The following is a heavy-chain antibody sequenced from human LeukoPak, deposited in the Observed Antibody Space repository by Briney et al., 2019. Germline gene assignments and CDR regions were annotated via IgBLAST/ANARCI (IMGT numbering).Heavy chain of an antibody. CDR2: INTVGTYI. CDR1: GFTFSSYS. CDR3: ARLRRNSDRSGFYYYYDY. Sequence: MAGGSLRLSCAASGFTFSSYSLNWVRQAPGKGLEWVSSINTVGTYIYYADSVRGRFTISRDNAENSLWLQMNSLRAEDSAVYYCARLRRNSDRSGFYYYYDYWGQGTLVTVSS. J-gene: IGHJ4*02. V-gene: IGHV3-21*01. D-gene: IGHD3-22*01.